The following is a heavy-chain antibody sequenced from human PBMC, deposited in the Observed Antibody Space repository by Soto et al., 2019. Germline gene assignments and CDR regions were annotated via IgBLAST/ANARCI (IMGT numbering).Heavy chain of an antibody. V-gene: IGHV4-61*01. CDR3: ARDGHGMDV. J-gene: IGHJ6*02. CDR1: GGSVSTGSYD. CDR2: IFFTGSA. Sequence: PSETLSLTCTVSGGSVSTGSYDWSWIRQPPGKGLEWIGKIFFTGSAHYNPSLRNRVTMSVDTSKDQFSLTLTSVTAADTAVYYCARDGHGMDVWGQGTTVIVSS.